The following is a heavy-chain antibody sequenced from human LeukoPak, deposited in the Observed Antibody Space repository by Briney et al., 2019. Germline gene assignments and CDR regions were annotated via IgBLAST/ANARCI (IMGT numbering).Heavy chain of an antibody. Sequence: XGXXWXRXXXXXXXXXVAVIWYDGSNKYYADSVKGRFTISRDNSKNTLYLQMNSLRAEDTAVYYCARDLPGRDNGMDVWGQGTTVTVSS. V-gene: IGHV3-33*01. J-gene: IGHJ6*02. CDR3: ARDLPGRDNGMDV. CDR1: XG. D-gene: IGHD1-1*01. CDR2: IWYDGSNK.